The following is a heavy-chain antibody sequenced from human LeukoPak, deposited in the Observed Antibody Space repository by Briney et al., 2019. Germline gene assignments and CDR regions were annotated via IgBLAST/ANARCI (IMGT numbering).Heavy chain of an antibody. D-gene: IGHD2-15*01. V-gene: IGHV4-4*07. J-gene: IGHJ6*03. CDR2: IYTSENT. Sequence: ASETLSLTCTVSGGSITSYYWSWIRQPAGKGLEWIGRIYTSENTNYNPSLKSRVTMSVDTSKNQFSLKLSSVTAADTAVYYCARVLRYCSGGNCYSGGLGYMDVWGKGTTVTISS. CDR3: ARVLRYCSGGNCYSGGLGYMDV. CDR1: GGSITSYY.